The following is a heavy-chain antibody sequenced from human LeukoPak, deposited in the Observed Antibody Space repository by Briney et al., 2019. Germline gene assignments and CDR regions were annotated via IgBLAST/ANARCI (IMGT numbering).Heavy chain of an antibody. Sequence: SVKVSCKASGGTFSSYAISWVRQAPGQGLEWMGGIIPIFGTANYAQKFQGRVTITTDESTSTAYMELSSLRSEDTAVYYCARAPIAARPVGHFSYYFDYWGQGTLVTVSS. CDR2: IIPIFGTA. V-gene: IGHV1-69*05. D-gene: IGHD6-6*01. J-gene: IGHJ4*02. CDR3: ARAPIAARPVGHFSYYFDY. CDR1: GGTFSSYA.